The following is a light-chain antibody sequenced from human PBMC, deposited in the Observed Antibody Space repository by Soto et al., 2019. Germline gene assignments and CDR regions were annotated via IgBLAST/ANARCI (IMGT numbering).Light chain of an antibody. CDR2: SNN. V-gene: IGLV1-47*02. CDR3: ASWDDRLGAVI. CDR1: SSNIGGTNY. J-gene: IGLJ2*01. Sequence: MLTQPPSASGTPGQRVFISCSGSSSNIGGTNYAYWYQQLPGAAPKLLMHSNNLRPSGVPERISGSKSGTSASLAISGLRSEDEAVYYCASWDDRLGAVIFGGGTKVTVL.